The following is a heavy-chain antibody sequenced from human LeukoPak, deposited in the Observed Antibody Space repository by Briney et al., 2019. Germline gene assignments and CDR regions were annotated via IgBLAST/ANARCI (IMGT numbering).Heavy chain of an antibody. Sequence: ASVKVSCKASGGTFSSYAISWVRQAPGQGLEWMGGIIPIFGTANYAQKFQGRVTITADESTSTAYMELSSLRSEDTAVYYCARDGGDSSSVGGLNAFDIWGQGTMVTVSS. CDR2: IIPIFGTA. CDR1: GGTFSSYA. J-gene: IGHJ3*02. CDR3: ARDGGDSSSVGGLNAFDI. V-gene: IGHV1-69*13. D-gene: IGHD6-6*01.